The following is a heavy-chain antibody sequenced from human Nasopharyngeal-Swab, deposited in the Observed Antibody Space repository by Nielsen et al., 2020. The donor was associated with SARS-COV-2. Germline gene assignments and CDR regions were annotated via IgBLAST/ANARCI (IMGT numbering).Heavy chain of an antibody. Sequence: GGSLRLSCAASGFTFSSYSMNWVRQAPGKGLEWVSSISSSSSYIYYADSVKGRFTISRDNAKNSLYLQMNSLRAEDTAVYYRARDPRYSGWDYYYYGMDVWGQGTTVTVSS. V-gene: IGHV3-21*01. CDR3: ARDPRYSGWDYYYYGMDV. CDR1: GFTFSSYS. CDR2: ISSSSSYI. D-gene: IGHD6-19*01. J-gene: IGHJ6*02.